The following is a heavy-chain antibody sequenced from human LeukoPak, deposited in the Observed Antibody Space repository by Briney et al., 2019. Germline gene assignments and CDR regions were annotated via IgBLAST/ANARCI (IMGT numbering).Heavy chain of an antibody. J-gene: IGHJ4*02. CDR2: TNSDGSTT. V-gene: IGHV3-74*01. Sequence: QTGGSLRLSCAASGLTFSSYWMHWVRQPPGKGLVWVSRTNSDGSTTSYADSVKGRFTISRDNAKNTLYLQMNSLRAEDTAVYYCARERSTVDPFDYWGQGTLVTVSS. CDR3: ARERSTVDPFDY. D-gene: IGHD4-23*01. CDR1: GLTFSSYW.